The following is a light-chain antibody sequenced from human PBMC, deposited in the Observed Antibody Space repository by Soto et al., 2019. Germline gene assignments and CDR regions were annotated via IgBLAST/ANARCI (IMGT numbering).Light chain of an antibody. J-gene: IGKJ2*01. CDR2: KAS. Sequence: DNQMTQSPSTLSASVGDRVTITCRASQSISSWLAWYQQKPGKAPKLLIFKASNLENGVPSRFSGSGSGTEFTLTISSLQPDDLATYYCQQYHSYSYTFGQGTKLEIK. CDR1: QSISSW. V-gene: IGKV1-5*03. CDR3: QQYHSYSYT.